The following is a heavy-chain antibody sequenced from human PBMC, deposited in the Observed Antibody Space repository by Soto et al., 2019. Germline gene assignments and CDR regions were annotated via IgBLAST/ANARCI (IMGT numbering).Heavy chain of an antibody. D-gene: IGHD2-8*01. CDR1: GHTFTSYA. V-gene: IGHV1-3*01. Sequence: ASVKVSCKASGHTFTSYAMHWVRQAPGQRLEWMGWINAGNGNTKYSQKFQGRVTITRDTSASTAYMELSSLRSEDTAVYYCASWTKGYCTNGVCPYMDVWGKGTTVTVSS. CDR2: INAGNGNT. CDR3: ASWTKGYCTNGVCPYMDV. J-gene: IGHJ6*03.